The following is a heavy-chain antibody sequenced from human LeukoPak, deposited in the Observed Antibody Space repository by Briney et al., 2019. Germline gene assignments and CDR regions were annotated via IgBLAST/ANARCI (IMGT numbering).Heavy chain of an antibody. CDR3: ARRRLRGFFSDY. D-gene: IGHD5-12*01. CDR2: INHSGST. V-gene: IGHV4-34*01. CDR1: GGSFSGYY. J-gene: IGHJ4*02. Sequence: PSETLSLTCAVYGGSFSGYYWSWIRQPPGKGLEWIGEINHSGSTNYNPSLKSRVTISVDTSKNQFSLKLSSVTAADTAVYYCARRRLRGFFSDYWGQGTLVTVPS.